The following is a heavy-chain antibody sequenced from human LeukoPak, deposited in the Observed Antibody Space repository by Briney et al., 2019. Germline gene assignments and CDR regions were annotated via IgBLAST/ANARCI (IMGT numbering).Heavy chain of an antibody. D-gene: IGHD6-19*01. CDR1: GYSFSSYW. CDR2: IDPSDSYT. CDR3: ARSGGYYFDS. V-gene: IGHV5-10-1*01. J-gene: IGHJ4*02. Sequence: GESLKISCKGFGYSFSSYWIGWVRQMPGKGLEWMGRIDPSDSYTGYSPSFQGHVTISADKSISTAYLQWSSLKASDTAMYYCARSGGYYFDSWGQGILVTVSS.